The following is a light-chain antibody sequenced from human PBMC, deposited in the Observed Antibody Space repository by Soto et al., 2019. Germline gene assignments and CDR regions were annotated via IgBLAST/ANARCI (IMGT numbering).Light chain of an antibody. V-gene: IGKV3-11*01. Sequence: EVVLTQSPATLSLSPGERATLSCRASQSVSIYLAWYQQKPGQAPRLLIYDASNRAIGVPARFSGSGSGTDFTLTISNLEPEDFAVYYCQQRSIWPPITFGQGTRLEIK. CDR3: QQRSIWPPIT. CDR2: DAS. J-gene: IGKJ5*01. CDR1: QSVSIY.